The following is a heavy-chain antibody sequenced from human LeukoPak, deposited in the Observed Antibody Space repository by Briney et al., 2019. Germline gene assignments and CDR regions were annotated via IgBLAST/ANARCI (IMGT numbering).Heavy chain of an antibody. V-gene: IGHV1-46*01. Sequence: GASVKVSCKASGYTFTSYYMHWVRQAPGQGLEWMGIINPSGGSTSYAQKFQGRVTMTRDTSISTAYMELSRLRSDDTAVYYCARGGSWYNYWGQGTLVTVPS. CDR3: ARGGSWYNY. CDR1: GYTFTSYY. J-gene: IGHJ4*02. CDR2: INPSGGST. D-gene: IGHD6-13*01.